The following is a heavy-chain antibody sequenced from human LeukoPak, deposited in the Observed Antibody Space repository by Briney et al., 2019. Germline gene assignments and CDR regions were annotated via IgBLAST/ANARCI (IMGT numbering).Heavy chain of an antibody. D-gene: IGHD2-21*02. J-gene: IGHJ4*02. V-gene: IGHV4-30-4*01. Sequence: SETLSLTCNVSGGSISSGDKYWSWIRQPPGKSLEWIGYIYYSGSTYYNPSLKSRLTISVDTSENQFSLYLTSVTAADTAVYFCARVTRWAGLDFWGQGTLVTVSS. CDR2: IYYSGST. CDR3: ARVTRWAGLDF. CDR1: GGSISSGDKY.